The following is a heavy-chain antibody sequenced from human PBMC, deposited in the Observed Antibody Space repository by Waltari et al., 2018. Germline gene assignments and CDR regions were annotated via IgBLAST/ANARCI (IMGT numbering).Heavy chain of an antibody. CDR3: ARVATKTYSSPVPGRPYYYGMDV. J-gene: IGHJ6*02. CDR2: INSDGSST. CDR1: GFTFSRYW. V-gene: IGHV3-74*01. Sequence: EEQLVESGGGLAQPGESLRLSCAASGFTFSRYWMDWVRQAPGTGLVWVSRINSDGSSTTYADSVKGRFTISRDNGKNTLYVQMNRLRAEDTAEYYCARVATKTYSSPVPGRPYYYGMDVWGQGTTVTVSS. D-gene: IGHD3-22*01.